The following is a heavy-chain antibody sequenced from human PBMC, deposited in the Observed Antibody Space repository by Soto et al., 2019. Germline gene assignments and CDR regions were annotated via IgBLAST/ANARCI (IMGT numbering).Heavy chain of an antibody. V-gene: IGHV4-34*01. D-gene: IGHD2-8*02. J-gene: IGHJ4*02. Sequence: QVQLQQWGAGLLKPSETLSLTCAVYGGSFSGYYWTWIRQPPGTGLEWIGEISHSGCTNYNPSLKSRLTMSVDTSKNQFSLKLTSVTAADTAVYYCARDKITGLFDYWGQGTLVTVSS. CDR3: ARDKITGLFDY. CDR2: ISHSGCT. CDR1: GGSFSGYY.